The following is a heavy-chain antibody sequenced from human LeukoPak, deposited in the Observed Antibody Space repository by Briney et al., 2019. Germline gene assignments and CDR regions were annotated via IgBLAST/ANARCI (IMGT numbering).Heavy chain of an antibody. CDR2: IYSGGST. V-gene: IGHV3-66*01. Sequence: TGGSLRLSCTASGFTVSSNCMSWVRQAPGKRLEWVSVIYSGGSTYYADSVKGRFAISRDNSKNTVYLQMNSLRVEDTAVYYCAREEPYYYGMGVWGQGTTVTVSS. D-gene: IGHD1-26*01. CDR1: GFTVSSNC. CDR3: AREEPYYYGMGV. J-gene: IGHJ6*02.